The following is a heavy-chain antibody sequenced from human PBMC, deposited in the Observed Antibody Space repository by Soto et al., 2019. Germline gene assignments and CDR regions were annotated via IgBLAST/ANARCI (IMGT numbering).Heavy chain of an antibody. CDR2: ITGTGNSI. Sequence: GGSLRLSCAVSVFTFRNDAMSWVRQAPGKGLEWVAGITGTGNSISYSDSVRGRFTISRDNSENTLYLQMNSLRAEDTAVYWCAKTPNSRLLNSWGQGALVTGLL. V-gene: IGHV3-23*01. J-gene: IGHJ1*01. D-gene: IGHD3-9*01. CDR1: VFTFRNDA. CDR3: AKTPNSRLLNS.